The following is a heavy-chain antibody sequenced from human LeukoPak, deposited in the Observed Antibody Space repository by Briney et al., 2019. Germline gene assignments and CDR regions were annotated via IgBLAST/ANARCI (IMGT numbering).Heavy chain of an antibody. CDR2: MNPNSGNT. CDR3: ASTAAGHGWFDP. V-gene: IGHV1-8*03. Sequence: ASVKVSCKASGYTFTSYDINWVRQATGQGLEWMGWMNPNSGNTGYAQKFQGRVTITRNTSISTAYMELSSLRSDDTAVYYCASTAAGHGWFDPWGQGTLVTVSS. J-gene: IGHJ5*02. CDR1: GYTFTSYD. D-gene: IGHD6-13*01.